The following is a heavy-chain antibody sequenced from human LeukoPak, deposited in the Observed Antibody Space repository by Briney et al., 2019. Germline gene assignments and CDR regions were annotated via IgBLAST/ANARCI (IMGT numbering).Heavy chain of an antibody. CDR2: IYSGGST. CDR3: ARRCGGDCYEYDY. CDR1: GFTVSSNY. V-gene: IGHV3-53*01. D-gene: IGHD2-21*02. Sequence: PGGSLRLSCAASGFTVSSNYMSWVRQAPGKGLEWVSVIYSGGSTYYADSVKGRFTISRDNSKNTLYLQMSSLRAEDTAVYYCARRCGGDCYEYDYWGQGTLVTVSS. J-gene: IGHJ4*02.